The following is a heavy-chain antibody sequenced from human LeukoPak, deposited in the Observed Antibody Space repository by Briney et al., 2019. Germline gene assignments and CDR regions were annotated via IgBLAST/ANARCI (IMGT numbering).Heavy chain of an antibody. Sequence: GGSLRLSCAASGFTFSSYAMSWVRQAPGKGLEWVSAISGSGGSTYYADSVKGRFTISRDNSKNTLYLQMNSLRAEDPAVYYCAKEGIVLMVYAIPYYFVYWGEGTLVTVSS. CDR1: GFTFSSYA. V-gene: IGHV3-23*01. D-gene: IGHD2-8*01. J-gene: IGHJ4*02. CDR3: AKEGIVLMVYAIPYYFVY. CDR2: ISGSGGST.